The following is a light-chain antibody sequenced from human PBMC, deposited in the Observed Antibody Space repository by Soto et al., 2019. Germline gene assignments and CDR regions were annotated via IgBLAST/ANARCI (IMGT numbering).Light chain of an antibody. J-gene: IGKJ3*01. CDR3: QQRSNWPLT. CDR2: DAS. CDR1: QSVSSY. V-gene: IGKV3-11*01. Sequence: EIVLTQSPATLSLSPGERATLSCRASQSVSSYLAWYQQKPGQAPRLLIYDASNRATGIPARFSGSGSGTDFTLTISSLEPEDFAVYYCQQRSNWPLTCGPGTKVYIK.